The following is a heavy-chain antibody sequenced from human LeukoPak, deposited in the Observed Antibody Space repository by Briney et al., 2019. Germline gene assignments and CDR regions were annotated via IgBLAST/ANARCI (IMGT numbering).Heavy chain of an antibody. J-gene: IGHJ4*02. CDR3: AKDSREYSSSWILDY. CDR2: ISYDGSNK. D-gene: IGHD6-13*01. V-gene: IGHV3-30*18. Sequence: AGGSLRLSCAASGFTFSSYGMHWVRQAPGKGLEWVAVISYDGSNKYYADSVKGRFTISRDNSKNTLYLQMNSLRAEDTAVYYCAKDSREYSSSWILDYWGQGTLVTVSS. CDR1: GFTFSSYG.